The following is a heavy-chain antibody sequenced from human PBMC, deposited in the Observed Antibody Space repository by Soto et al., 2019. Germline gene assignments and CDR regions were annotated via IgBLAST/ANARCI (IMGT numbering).Heavy chain of an antibody. CDR2: MRYDGSER. D-gene: IGHD1-1*01. V-gene: IGHV3-33*01. Sequence: QVQLVESGGGVVQPGRSLRLSCAASGFTFRNYGIHWVRLTPGMGLEWVAGMRYDGSERSYIDSGKGRFTISRDNFRRKVFLQMNSLRAEDTAVYYCARGGPNGSYFDYWGQGTLVTVSS. CDR3: ARGGPNGSYFDY. CDR1: GFTFRNYG. J-gene: IGHJ4*02.